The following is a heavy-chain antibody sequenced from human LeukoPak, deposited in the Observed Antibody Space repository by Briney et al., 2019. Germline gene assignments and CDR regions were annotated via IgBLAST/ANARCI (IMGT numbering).Heavy chain of an antibody. D-gene: IGHD3-22*01. J-gene: IGHJ4*02. V-gene: IGHV4-4*07. CDR3: ARGRYYYDSSGYYRFDY. CDR2: ICTSGST. Sequence: SETLSLTCTVSGGSISTYCWSWIRQPAGKGLEWIGHICTSGSTNYNPSLKSRVTMSVDTSNNEFSLKLSSVTAADTAVYYCARGRYYYDSSGYYRFDYWGQGTLVTVSS. CDR1: GGSISTYC.